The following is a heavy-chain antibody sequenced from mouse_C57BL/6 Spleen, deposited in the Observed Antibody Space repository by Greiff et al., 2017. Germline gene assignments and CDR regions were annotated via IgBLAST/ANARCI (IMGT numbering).Heavy chain of an antibody. V-gene: IGHV1-72*01. CDR3: ARDDGYYGLHAMDY. CDR2: IGPNSGGT. CDR1: GYTFTSYW. J-gene: IGHJ4*01. Sequence: QVQLQQPGAELVKPGASVKLSCKASGYTFTSYWMHWVKQRPGRGLEWIGRIGPNSGGTKYNEKLKSKGTLTVDKTTSTANMQLSSLTSEDSAVYYCARDDGYYGLHAMDYWGQGTSVTVSS. D-gene: IGHD2-3*01.